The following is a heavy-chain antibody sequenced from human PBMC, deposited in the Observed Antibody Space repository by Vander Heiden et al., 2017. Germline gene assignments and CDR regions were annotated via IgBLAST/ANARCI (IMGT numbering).Heavy chain of an antibody. CDR1: GYSFTTYW. Sequence: EVQPVQSGAEVKKPGESLKISSKGSGYSFTTYWIAWLRQIPGKRLEWMGIIYPGDSDTRYSPSFQGQVTISADNSINTAYLQWSSLKASDTAMYYCARRSSSGWYFDDAFDIWGQGTMVTVSS. V-gene: IGHV5-51*01. CDR3: ARRSSSGWYFDDAFDI. D-gene: IGHD6-19*01. J-gene: IGHJ3*02. CDR2: IYPGDSDT.